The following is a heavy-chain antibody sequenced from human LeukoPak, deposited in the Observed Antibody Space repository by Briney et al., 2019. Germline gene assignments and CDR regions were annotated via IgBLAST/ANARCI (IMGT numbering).Heavy chain of an antibody. CDR3: AKQAFITVAGTVDY. J-gene: IGHJ4*02. Sequence: GGSLRLSCAASRFTFSNYWMSWVRQAPGKGLEWVSAISGNGGSTHYAESVKGRFTISRDNSKNTLYLQMNSLRAEDTAVYYCAKQAFITVAGTVDYWGQGTLVTVSS. V-gene: IGHV3-23*01. CDR1: RFTFSNYW. CDR2: ISGNGGST. D-gene: IGHD6-19*01.